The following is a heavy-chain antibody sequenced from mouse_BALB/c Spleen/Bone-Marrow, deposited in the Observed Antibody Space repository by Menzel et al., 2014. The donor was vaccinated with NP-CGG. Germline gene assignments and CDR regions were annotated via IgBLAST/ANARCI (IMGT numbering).Heavy chain of an antibody. CDR1: GFDFSRYW. J-gene: IGHJ3*01. D-gene: IGHD1-2*01. CDR2: INPDSSTI. Sequence: EVQVVESGGGLVQPGGSLKLSCAASGFDFSRYWMTWVRQAPGKGLEWIGGINPDSSTINYTPSLKDKFIISRDNAKNTLYLQMRKVRSVDTALYYCAKNHYYGYVAYWGQGTLVTVSA. V-gene: IGHV4-1*02. CDR3: AKNHYYGYVAY.